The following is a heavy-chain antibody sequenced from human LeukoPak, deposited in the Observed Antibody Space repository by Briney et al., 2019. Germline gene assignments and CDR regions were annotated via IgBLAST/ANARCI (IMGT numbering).Heavy chain of an antibody. CDR2: FDPEDGET. Sequence: GASVKVSCKVSGYTLTELSMHWVRQAPGKGLEWMGGFDPEDGETIYAQKFQGRVTMTEDTSTDTAHMELSSLRSEDTAVYYCATGLRLGELSYRRPSFQFDYWGQGTLVTVSS. CDR1: GYTLTELS. V-gene: IGHV1-24*01. CDR3: ATGLRLGELSYRRPSFQFDY. D-gene: IGHD3-16*02. J-gene: IGHJ4*02.